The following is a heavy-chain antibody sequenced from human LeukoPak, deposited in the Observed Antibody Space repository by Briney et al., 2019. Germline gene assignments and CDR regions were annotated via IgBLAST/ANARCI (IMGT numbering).Heavy chain of an antibody. CDR3: ARVHDYGGNTDAFDI. V-gene: IGHV4-31*03. Sequence: SETLSLTCTVSGGSISSGGYYWSWIRQHPGEGLEWIGYIYYSGSTYYNPSLKSRVTISVDTSKNQFSLKLSSVTAADTAVYYCARVHDYGGNTDAFDIWGQGTMVTVSS. CDR2: IYYSGST. D-gene: IGHD4-23*01. CDR1: GGSISSGGYY. J-gene: IGHJ3*02.